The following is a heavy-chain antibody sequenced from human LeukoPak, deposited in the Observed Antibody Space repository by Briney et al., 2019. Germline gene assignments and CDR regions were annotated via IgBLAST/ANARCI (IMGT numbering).Heavy chain of an antibody. D-gene: IGHD3-10*01. CDR2: IWYDGTNK. Sequence: GSLRLSCAASGFTFSSYGMHWVRQAPGKGLEWVAVIWYDGTNKYYADSVKGRFTISRDNSKNTLYLQMNSLRAEDSAVYYCARGFGELFLDYWGQGTLVTVSS. V-gene: IGHV3-33*01. CDR1: GFTFSSYG. CDR3: ARGFGELFLDY. J-gene: IGHJ4*02.